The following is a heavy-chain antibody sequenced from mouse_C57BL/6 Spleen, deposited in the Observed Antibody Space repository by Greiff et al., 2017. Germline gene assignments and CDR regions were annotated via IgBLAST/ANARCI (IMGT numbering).Heavy chain of an antibody. D-gene: IGHD1-1*01. V-gene: IGHV5-12*01. Sequence: DVQLVESGGGLVQPGGSLKLSCAASGFTFSDYYMYWVRQTPEKRLEWVAYISNGGGSTYYPDTVKGRFTISRDNAKNTLYLQMSRLKSEDTAMYYCARHDGSSYVDYAMDYWGQGTSVTVSS. CDR1: GFTFSDYY. CDR2: ISNGGGST. CDR3: ARHDGSSYVDYAMDY. J-gene: IGHJ4*01.